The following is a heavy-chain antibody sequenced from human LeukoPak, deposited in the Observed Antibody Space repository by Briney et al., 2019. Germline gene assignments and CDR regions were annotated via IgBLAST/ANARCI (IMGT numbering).Heavy chain of an antibody. J-gene: IGHJ6*03. Sequence: PSETLSLTCAVYGGSFSGYYWSWIRQPPGKGLEWIGEINHSGSTNYNPSLKSRVTISVDTSKNQFSLKLSSVTAADTAVYYCARGVGSGSQYYYYYYMDVWGKGTTVTISS. CDR3: ARGVGSGSQYYYYYYMDV. CDR2: INHSGST. V-gene: IGHV4-34*01. CDR1: GGSFSGYY. D-gene: IGHD3-10*01.